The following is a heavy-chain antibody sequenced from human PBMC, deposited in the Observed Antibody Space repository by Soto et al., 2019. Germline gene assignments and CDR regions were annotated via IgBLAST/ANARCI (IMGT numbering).Heavy chain of an antibody. CDR1: GGSISSGDYY. V-gene: IGHV4-30-4*01. Sequence: QVQLQESGPGLVKPSQTLSLTCTVSGGSISSGDYYWSWIRQPPGKGLEWIGYIYYSGSTYYNPSLKSRVTLSVDTSKNQFSLKLSSVTAADTAVYYCASGGVDYYDSSGYGHYWGQGTLVTVSS. J-gene: IGHJ4*02. CDR3: ASGGVDYYDSSGYGHY. CDR2: IYYSGST. D-gene: IGHD3-22*01.